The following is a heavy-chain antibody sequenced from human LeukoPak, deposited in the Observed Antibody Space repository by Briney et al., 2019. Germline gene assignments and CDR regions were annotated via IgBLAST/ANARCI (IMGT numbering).Heavy chain of an antibody. V-gene: IGHV4-39*07. CDR2: MYFSGST. D-gene: IGHD6-13*01. CDR1: GGSISSSSYY. Sequence: SETLSLTCTVSGGSISSSSYYWGWIRQPPGKGLEWIGSMYFSGSTYYNPSLKSRVTISVDTSKNQFSLKLSSVTAADTAVYYCARYSSSWLGNWFDPWGQGTLVTVSS. CDR3: ARYSSSWLGNWFDP. J-gene: IGHJ5*02.